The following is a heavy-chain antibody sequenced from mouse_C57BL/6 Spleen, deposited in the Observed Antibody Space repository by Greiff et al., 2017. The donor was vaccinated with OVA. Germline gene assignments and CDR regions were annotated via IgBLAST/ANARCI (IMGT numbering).Heavy chain of an antibody. CDR3: ARSGGNYPLDY. V-gene: IGHV1-58*01. D-gene: IGHD2-1*01. CDR2: IYIGNGYT. Sequence: VQLQQSGAELVRPGSSVKMSCKTSGYTFTSYGINWVKQRPGQGLEWIGYIYIGNGYTKYNEKFKGKATLTSDTSSSTAYMQLSSLTSEDSAIYFCARSGGNYPLDYWGQGTTLTVSS. J-gene: IGHJ2*01. CDR1: GYTFTSYG.